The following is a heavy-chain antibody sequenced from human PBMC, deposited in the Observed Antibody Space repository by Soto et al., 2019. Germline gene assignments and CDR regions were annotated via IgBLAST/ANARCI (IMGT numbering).Heavy chain of an antibody. D-gene: IGHD5-12*01. CDR1: GGGNLRDYR. J-gene: IGHJ4*02. CDR2: IIPKLGSA. CDR3: ARGGGGYNFGAGY. V-gene: IGHV1-69*01. Sequence: QVQLVQSGAEVKKPGSSVQVSCKASGGGNLRDYRTNWVRQAPGQGLEWMGGIIPKLGSANYAQNFQGRVTITASQATSTVYMELSSLRSEDTAVYYCARGGGGYNFGAGYWGQGTPVTVSS.